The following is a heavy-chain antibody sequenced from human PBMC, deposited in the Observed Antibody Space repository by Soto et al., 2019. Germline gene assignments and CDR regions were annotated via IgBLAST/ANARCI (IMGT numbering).Heavy chain of an antibody. J-gene: IGHJ6*02. D-gene: IGHD3-22*01. V-gene: IGHV3-74*01. CDR3: AREGTGYYDSSGCGYYYYGMDV. Sequence: PGGSLRLSCAASGFTFSSYWMHWVRQAPGKGLVWVSRINSDGSSTSYADSVKGRFTISRDNAKNTLYLQMNSLRAEDTAVYYCAREGTGYYDSSGCGYYYYGMDVWGQGTTVTVPS. CDR1: GFTFSSYW. CDR2: INSDGSST.